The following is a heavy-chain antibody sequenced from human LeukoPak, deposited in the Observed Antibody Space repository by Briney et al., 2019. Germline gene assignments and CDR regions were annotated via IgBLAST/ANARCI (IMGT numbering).Heavy chain of an antibody. CDR2: ISSSGSII. CDR1: GFSFSSFE. V-gene: IGHV3-48*03. Sequence: GASLRLSCAASGFSFSSFEMNWVRPAPGKGLEWVSYISSSGSIIYYAYSVKGRFTISRHNAKNSLYLQMNSLRDEETAVYYGVKDQREAYGSGWSRDFDYWGQGTLVTVSS. J-gene: IGHJ4*02. CDR3: VKDQREAYGSGWSRDFDY. D-gene: IGHD6-19*01.